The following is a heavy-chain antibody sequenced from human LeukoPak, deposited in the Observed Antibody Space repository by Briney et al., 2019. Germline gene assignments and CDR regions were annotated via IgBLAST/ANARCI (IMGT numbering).Heavy chain of an antibody. J-gene: IGHJ4*02. CDR2: IYHSGST. V-gene: IGHV4-38-2*02. CDR3: SQVEMATMKN. Sequence: SETLSLTCTVSGYSISSGYYWGWIRQPPGKGLEWIGSIYHSGSTYYNPSLKSRVTISVDTSKNQFSLKLSSVTAADTAVYYCSQVEMATMKNWGQGTLVTVSS. D-gene: IGHD5-24*01. CDR1: GYSISSGYY.